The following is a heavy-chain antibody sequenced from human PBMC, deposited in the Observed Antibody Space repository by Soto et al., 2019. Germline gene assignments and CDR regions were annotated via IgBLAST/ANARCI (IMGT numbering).Heavy chain of an antibody. Sequence: ASVKVSCKASGYTFTSYDINWVRQATGQGLEWMGWMNPNNGNTGYAQKLQGRVTMTTNTSISTAYMELSSLRSEDTAVYYCAGEPNYLDSWGQGTLVPVSS. J-gene: IGHJ4*02. CDR3: AGEPNYLDS. CDR1: GYTFTSYD. CDR2: MNPNNGNT. V-gene: IGHV1-8*01. D-gene: IGHD1-26*01.